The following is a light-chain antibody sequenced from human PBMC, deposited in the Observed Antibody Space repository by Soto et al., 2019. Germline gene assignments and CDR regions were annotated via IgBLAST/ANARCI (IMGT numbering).Light chain of an antibody. V-gene: IGKV3-20*01. CDR1: QSLSRNY. CDR2: GAS. CDR3: QQYDTSPPIT. J-gene: IGKJ5*01. Sequence: IVLTQSPGTLSLSPGERATLSCRASQSLSRNYIAWYQHSPGQAPRLLIYGASSRATGIPDRFSGIESGAVFTLTVAGLEPEDFAVYYCQQYDTSPPITFGQGTRRAIK.